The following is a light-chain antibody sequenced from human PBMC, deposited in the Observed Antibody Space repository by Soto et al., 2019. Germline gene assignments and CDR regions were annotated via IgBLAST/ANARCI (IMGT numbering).Light chain of an antibody. J-gene: IGKJ1*01. CDR1: QSVSSN. Sequence: EIVMTQSPATLSVSPEERATLSCRASQSVSSNLAWYQQRPGQAPRLLIYGTSTRATGIPARFSGSGSGTEFTLTISSLQSEDFAVYHCQQYNKWPLTFGQGTKVEIK. V-gene: IGKV3-15*01. CDR2: GTS. CDR3: QQYNKWPLT.